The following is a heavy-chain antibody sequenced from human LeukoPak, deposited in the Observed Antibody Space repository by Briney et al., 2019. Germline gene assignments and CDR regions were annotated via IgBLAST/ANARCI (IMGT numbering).Heavy chain of an antibody. V-gene: IGHV3-53*01. J-gene: IGHJ5*02. Sequence: GGSLRLSCEASGFSFSTYNMNWVRQAPGKGLEWVSVIYRGGNTYYADSVKGRFSISRDNSKNTVNLQMNSLRAEDTAVYYCATFSYAGNAGGSAGSWGQGTLVTVSS. CDR2: IYRGGNT. CDR3: ATFSYAGNAGGSAGS. D-gene: IGHD4-23*01. CDR1: GFSFSTYN.